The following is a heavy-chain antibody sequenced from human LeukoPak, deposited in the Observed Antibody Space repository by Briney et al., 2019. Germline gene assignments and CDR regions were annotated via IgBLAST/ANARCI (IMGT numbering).Heavy chain of an antibody. J-gene: IGHJ4*02. CDR1: GFTFDDYA. V-gene: IGHV3-9*01. CDR2: ISWNSGSI. D-gene: IGHD3-22*01. Sequence: GGSLRLSCAASGFTFDDYAMHWVRQAPGKGLEWVSGISWNSGSIGYADSVKGRFTISRDNAKNSLYLQMNSLRAEDTAVYYCATSGDYYDSSGYLDYWGQGTLVTVSS. CDR3: ATSGDYYDSSGYLDY.